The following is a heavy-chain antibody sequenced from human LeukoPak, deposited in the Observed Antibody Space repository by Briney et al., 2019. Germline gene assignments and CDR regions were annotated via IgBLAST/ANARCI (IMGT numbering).Heavy chain of an antibody. Sequence: GGSLRLSCAASGFTFSSYSMNWVRQAPGKGLEWVSSISSSSSYIYYADSVKGRFTISRDNAKNSLYLQMNSLRAEDTAVYYCARVIVVVPAAMGAFDIWGQGTMVTVSS. J-gene: IGHJ3*02. D-gene: IGHD2-2*01. CDR1: GFTFSSYS. CDR2: ISSSSSYI. CDR3: ARVIVVVPAAMGAFDI. V-gene: IGHV3-21*01.